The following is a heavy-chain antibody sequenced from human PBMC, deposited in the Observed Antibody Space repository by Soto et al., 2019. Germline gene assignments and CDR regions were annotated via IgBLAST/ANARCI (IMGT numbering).Heavy chain of an antibody. CDR1: GFTFSDYY. V-gene: IGHV3-20*04. J-gene: IGHJ6*02. Sequence: LRLSCAASGFTFSDYYMSWVRQAPGKGLEWVFGINWNGGSTGYADSVKGRFTISRDNAKSSLYLQMNSLRAEDTALYYCARGPGKQPRGLGSHYYYYGMDVWGQGTTVTVSS. D-gene: IGHD1-26*01. CDR3: ARGPGKQPRGLGSHYYYYGMDV. CDR2: INWNGGST.